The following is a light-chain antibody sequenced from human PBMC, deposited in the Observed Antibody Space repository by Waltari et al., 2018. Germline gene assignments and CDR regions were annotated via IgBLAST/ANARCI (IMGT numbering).Light chain of an antibody. CDR3: QQSYSTPPTWT. CDR1: QSISSY. CDR2: AAS. Sequence: DIQMTQSPSSLSASVGDRVTITCRASQSISSYLTWYQQKPGKAPKLLIYAASSLQSGVPSRFSGSGSGTDFTLTISSLQPEDFATYYCQQSYSTPPTWTFGQGTKVEIK. V-gene: IGKV1-39*01. J-gene: IGKJ1*01.